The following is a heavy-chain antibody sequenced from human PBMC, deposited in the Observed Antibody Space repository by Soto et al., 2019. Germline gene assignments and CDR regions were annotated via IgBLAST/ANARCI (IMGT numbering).Heavy chain of an antibody. D-gene: IGHD3-10*01. V-gene: IGHV4-59*05. CDR2: IYYSGST. J-gene: IGHJ5*02. CDR3: ARHAYYYGSGSFVWFDP. CDR1: GGSIDYYD. Sequence: PSETLSLTCTVSGGSIDYYDWTWIRQPPGKGLEWIGSIYYSGSTYYNPSLKSRVTISVDTSKNQFSLKLSSVTAADTAVYYCARHAYYYGSGSFVWFDPWGQGTLVTVSS.